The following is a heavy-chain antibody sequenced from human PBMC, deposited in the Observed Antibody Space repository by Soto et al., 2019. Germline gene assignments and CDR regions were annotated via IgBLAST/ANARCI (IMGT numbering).Heavy chain of an antibody. J-gene: IGHJ4*02. V-gene: IGHV3-30*19. D-gene: IGHD2-21*02. CDR2: VSFDGKVT. Sequence: SGFTFSDYAMSWVRQGPDKGLEWVAVVSFDGKVTYYADSVKGRFTVSRDISKNTIYLQANSLRPEDTAVYYCAREPYGDSQYFDYWGQGTPVTVSS. CDR1: GFTFSDYA. CDR3: AREPYGDSQYFDY.